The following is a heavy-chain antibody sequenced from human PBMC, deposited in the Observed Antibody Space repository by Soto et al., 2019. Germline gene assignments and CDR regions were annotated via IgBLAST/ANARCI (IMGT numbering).Heavy chain of an antibody. J-gene: IGHJ4*02. D-gene: IGHD6-6*01. CDR1: GFTFSSYA. CDR3: AKDRGAARPSRPNRRPEKFDY. Sequence: GGSLRLSCAASGFTFSSYAMSWVRQAPGKGLEWVSAISGSGGSTYYADSVKGRFTISRDNSKNTLYLQMNSLRAEDTAVYYCAKDRGAARPSRPNRRPEKFDYWGQGTLVTVSS. V-gene: IGHV3-23*01. CDR2: ISGSGGST.